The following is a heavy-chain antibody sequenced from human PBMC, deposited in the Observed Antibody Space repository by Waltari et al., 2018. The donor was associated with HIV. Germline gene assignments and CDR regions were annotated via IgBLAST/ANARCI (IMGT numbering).Heavy chain of an antibody. D-gene: IGHD3-10*01. CDR1: GLFFTRYV. V-gene: IGHV3-30*03. CDR2: ISSSGWRL. CDR3: ATGTFYSNPFGKHLDH. Sequence: VKLVESGGGVVQPGGSLRLTCEVSGLFFTRYVTHWVRQSPGKGLEWVAAISSSGWRLYYSHSVRGRFTVSRNNWQNTMWLQMDSLTIEDSAVYYCATGTFYSNPFGKHLDHWGQGTPVTVSS. J-gene: IGHJ4*02.